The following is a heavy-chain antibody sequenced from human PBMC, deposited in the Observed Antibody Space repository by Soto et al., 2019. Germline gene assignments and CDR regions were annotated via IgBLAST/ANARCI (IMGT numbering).Heavy chain of an antibody. D-gene: IGHD6-13*01. CDR2: ISAYNGNT. V-gene: IGHV1-18*04. CDR3: ARDGKLAAPYGRDA. CDR1: GYTFTSYG. Sequence: ASVKVSCKTSGYTFTSYGISWVRQAPGQGLEWMGWISAYNGNTNYAQKLQGRVTMTTDTSTSTAYMELRSLGSDDTAVYYCARDGKLAAPYGRDAWGHGTTVTVSS. J-gene: IGHJ6*02.